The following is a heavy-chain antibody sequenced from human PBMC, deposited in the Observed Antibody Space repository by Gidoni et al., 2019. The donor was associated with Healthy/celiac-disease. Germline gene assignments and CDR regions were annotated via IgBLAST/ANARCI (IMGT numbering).Heavy chain of an antibody. CDR3: ASETRWDNDYDSSGYHR. V-gene: IGHV4-30-4*01. J-gene: IGHJ5*02. CDR1: ADSISRDDYY. CDR2: IHFRGTT. D-gene: IGHD3-22*01. Sequence: QVHLQESGPGLVKPSQTLSLTCPVSADSISRDDYYWSWIRPPPGKVLECIGYIHFRGTTYYNPSLKSRVTISVDTSKNQFSLKLTSVTAADTAVYYGASETRWDNDYDSSGYHRWGQGTLVTVSS.